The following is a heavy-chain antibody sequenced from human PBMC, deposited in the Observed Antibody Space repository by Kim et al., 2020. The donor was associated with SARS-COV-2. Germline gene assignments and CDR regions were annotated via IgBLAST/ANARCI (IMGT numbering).Heavy chain of an antibody. CDR3: ASVARITMVRGVIITGGGYQNWFDP. V-gene: IGHV4-39*07. D-gene: IGHD3-10*01. CDR1: GGSISSSSYY. J-gene: IGHJ5*02. Sequence: SETLSLTCTVSGGSISSSSYYWGWIRQPPGKGLEWIGSIYYSGSTYYNPSLKSRVTISVDTSKNQFSLKLSSVTAADTAVYYCASVARITMVRGVIITGGGYQNWFDPWGQGTPVTVSS. CDR2: IYYSGST.